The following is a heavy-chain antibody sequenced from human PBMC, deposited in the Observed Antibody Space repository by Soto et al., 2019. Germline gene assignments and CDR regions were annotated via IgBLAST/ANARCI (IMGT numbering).Heavy chain of an antibody. J-gene: IGHJ4*02. V-gene: IGHV3-21*01. CDR1: GFTFSSYS. CDR3: ASPDHDSSGYLDY. CDR2: ISSSSSYI. Sequence: EVQLVESGGGLVKPGGSLRLSCAASGFTFSSYSMNWVRQAPGKGLEWVSSISSSSSYIYYADSVKGRFTISRDNAKNSLYLQMNSLRAEDTAVYYCASPDHDSSGYLDYWGQGTLVTVSS. D-gene: IGHD3-22*01.